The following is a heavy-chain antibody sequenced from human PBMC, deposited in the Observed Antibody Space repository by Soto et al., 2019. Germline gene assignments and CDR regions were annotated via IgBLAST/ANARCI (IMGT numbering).Heavy chain of an antibody. J-gene: IGHJ6*02. D-gene: IGHD2-8*01. CDR3: ARDPYHVLMVNAPNLYGMDV. CDR1: VYTFTSYA. V-gene: IGHV1-3*01. CDR2: INAGNGNT. Sequence: ASVKVSCKASVYTFTSYAMNWLRLAPGQRLEWMGWINAGNGNTKYSQKFQGRVTITRDTSTTTAYMELRSLRSDDTAVYYCARDPYHVLMVNAPNLYGMDVWGQGTTVTVSS.